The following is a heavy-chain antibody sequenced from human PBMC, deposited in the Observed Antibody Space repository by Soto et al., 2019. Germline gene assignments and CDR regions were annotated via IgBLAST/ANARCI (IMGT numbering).Heavy chain of an antibody. V-gene: IGHV4-30-2*01. CDR1: GFSISSGVYS. D-gene: IGHD2-2*01. CDR3: ARVPDR. J-gene: IGHJ5*02. Sequence: SETLSLSCAGSGFSISSGVYSWRGSRQPPGKGLEWIGYIYHSGSTYCSPSRKSRVTISVDRSKNQVSLKLSSVTAADTAVYYCARVPDRWGQGTLVTVS. CDR2: IYHSGST.